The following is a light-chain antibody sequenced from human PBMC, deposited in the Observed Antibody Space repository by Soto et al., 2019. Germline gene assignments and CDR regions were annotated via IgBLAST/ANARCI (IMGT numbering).Light chain of an antibody. CDR3: QTWDVSTVV. CDR2: QDN. V-gene: IGLV3-1*01. Sequence: SYELTQPPSLSVSPGQTASITCSGHKLGNKFACWYQQKPGQSPVVVIYQDNERPSGIPERFAGSTSGNTATPTISGHQDMDEAYYYCQTWDVSTVVFGGGTKLTVL. J-gene: IGLJ2*01. CDR1: KLGNKF.